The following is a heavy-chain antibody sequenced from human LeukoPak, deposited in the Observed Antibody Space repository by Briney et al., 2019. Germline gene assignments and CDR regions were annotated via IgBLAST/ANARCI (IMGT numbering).Heavy chain of an antibody. J-gene: IGHJ4*02. V-gene: IGHV3-53*04. D-gene: IGHD3-16*01. CDR3: ARVRGQFCFDY. CDR1: GFIVSNNY. Sequence: GGSLRLSCAPSGFIVSNNYVSWVRQAPGKGLEWVSVIYSGGSTFYADSVEGRFTISRHNSKKTVYLQMNSQRADDAAVYYCARVRGQFCFDYWGQGILVTVS. CDR2: IYSGGST.